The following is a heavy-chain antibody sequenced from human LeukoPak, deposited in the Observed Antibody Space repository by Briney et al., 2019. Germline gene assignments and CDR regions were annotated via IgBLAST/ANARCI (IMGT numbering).Heavy chain of an antibody. J-gene: IGHJ5*02. CDR3: ARDLGQYYDTSDNWFDP. D-gene: IGHD3-22*01. CDR1: GFTFSSYA. CDR2: ISGSGGST. Sequence: PGGSLRLSCAASGFTFSSYAMSWVRQAPGKGLEWVSAISGSGGSTYYADSVKGRFTISRDNAKKTLNLQMNSLRAEDTAVYYCARDLGQYYDTSDNWFDPWGQGTLVTVSS. V-gene: IGHV3-23*01.